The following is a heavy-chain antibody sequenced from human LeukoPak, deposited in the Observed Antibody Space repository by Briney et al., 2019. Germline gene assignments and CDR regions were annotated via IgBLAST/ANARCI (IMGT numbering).Heavy chain of an antibody. Sequence: PGGSLRLSCAASGFTFSSYAMHWVRQAPGKGLEWVAVISYDGSNKYYADSVKGRFTISRDNSKNTLYLQMNSLRAEDTAVYYCARDGAPPLRFLEGGMNYWGQGTLVTVSS. CDR1: GFTFSSYA. CDR2: ISYDGSNK. D-gene: IGHD3-3*01. V-gene: IGHV3-30-3*01. CDR3: ARDGAPPLRFLEGGMNY. J-gene: IGHJ4*02.